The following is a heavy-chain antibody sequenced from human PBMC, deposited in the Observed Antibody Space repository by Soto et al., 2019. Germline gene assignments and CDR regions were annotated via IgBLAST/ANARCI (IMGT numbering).Heavy chain of an antibody. V-gene: IGHV3-21*04. D-gene: IGHD3-22*01. CDR3: AMFYYDSSGYLPSPYYYYYGMDV. J-gene: IGHJ6*02. Sequence: GGSLRLSCAASGFTFSSYSMNWVRQAPGKGLEWVSSISSGSSYIYYADSVKGRFTISRDNAKNSLYLQMNSLRAEDTAVYYCAMFYYDSSGYLPSPYYYYYGMDVWGQGTTVTVSS. CDR2: ISSGSSYI. CDR1: GFTFSSYS.